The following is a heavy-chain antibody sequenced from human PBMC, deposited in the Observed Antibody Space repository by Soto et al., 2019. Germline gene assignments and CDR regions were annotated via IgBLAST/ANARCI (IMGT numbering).Heavy chain of an antibody. J-gene: IGHJ3*02. D-gene: IGHD3-10*01. CDR3: ARGFSYGSGSYGPDAFDI. CDR1: GYTFTSYD. CDR2: MNPNSGNT. V-gene: IGHV1-8*01. Sequence: QVQLVQSGAEVKKPGASVKVSCKASGYTFTSYDINWVRQATGQGLEWMGWMNPNSGNTGYEQKFQGRVTMTRNTSISTAYMELSSLRSEDTAVYYCARGFSYGSGSYGPDAFDIWGQGTMVTVSS.